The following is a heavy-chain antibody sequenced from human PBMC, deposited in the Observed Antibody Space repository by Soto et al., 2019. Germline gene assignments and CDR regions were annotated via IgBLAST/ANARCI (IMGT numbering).Heavy chain of an antibody. V-gene: IGHV3-74*01. J-gene: IGHJ4*02. Sequence: SEGSLRLSCEASGFVFTNFWMHWVRHVPGKGLVWVARIDTSGHSTNYAESVKGRFTISRDNAKNTVSLQMNSLRVEDTGVYYCAKDSWYFDLWSQGSQVTVSS. CDR3: AKDSWYFDL. CDR2: IDTSGHST. CDR1: GFVFTNFW. D-gene: IGHD6-13*01.